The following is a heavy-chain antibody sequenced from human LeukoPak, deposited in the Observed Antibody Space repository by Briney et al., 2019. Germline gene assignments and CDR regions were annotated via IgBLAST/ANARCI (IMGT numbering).Heavy chain of an antibody. Sequence: GGSLRLSCAASGFTFSSYSMNWVRQAPGKGLEWVSYISSSSSTIYYADSVKGRFTVSRDNAKNSLYLQMDSLRAEDTAVYYCARTLAVADHWGQGTLVTVSS. CDR3: ARTLAVADH. CDR2: ISSSSSTI. V-gene: IGHV3-48*04. J-gene: IGHJ4*02. D-gene: IGHD6-19*01. CDR1: GFTFSSYS.